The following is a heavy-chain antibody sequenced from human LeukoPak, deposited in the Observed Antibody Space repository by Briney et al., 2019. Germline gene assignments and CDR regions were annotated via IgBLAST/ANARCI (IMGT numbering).Heavy chain of an antibody. CDR3: AKVRVYYDFWSGLDY. CDR1: GFTFSSYG. V-gene: IGHV3-30*18. Sequence: AGGSLRLSCAASGFTFSSYGMHWVRQAPGKGLEWVAVISYDGSNKYYADSVKGRFTISRDNSKNTLYLQMNSLRAEDTAVHYCAKVRVYYDFWSGLDYWGQGTLVTVSS. D-gene: IGHD3-3*01. J-gene: IGHJ4*02. CDR2: ISYDGSNK.